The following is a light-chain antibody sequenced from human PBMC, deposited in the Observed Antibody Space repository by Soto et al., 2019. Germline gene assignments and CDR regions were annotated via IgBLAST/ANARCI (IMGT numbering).Light chain of an antibody. J-gene: IGKJ1*01. V-gene: IGKV1-39*01. CDR2: AAS. CDR3: QQRLTTSST. CDR1: QSISSY. Sequence: DIPMTQSPSSLSASIGDRVTITCRASQSISSYLNWYQQKPGKAPKVLIQAASNLQSGVPSRFSGSGSGSDFTLTISSLQPEDFATYYCQQRLTTSSTFAQGPKV.